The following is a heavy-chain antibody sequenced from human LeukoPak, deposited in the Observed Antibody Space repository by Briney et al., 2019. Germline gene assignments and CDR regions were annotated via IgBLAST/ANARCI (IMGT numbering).Heavy chain of an antibody. D-gene: IGHD6-19*01. Sequence: ASVKVSCKASGYTFTSYGISWVRQAPGQGLEWMGWISAYNGNTNYAQKLQGRVTMTTDTSTSTAYMELRSLRSDDTAVYYCARPQYVSGWPPDFDYWGQGTLVTVSS. CDR3: ARPQYVSGWPPDFDY. V-gene: IGHV1-18*01. J-gene: IGHJ4*02. CDR1: GYTFTSYG. CDR2: ISAYNGNT.